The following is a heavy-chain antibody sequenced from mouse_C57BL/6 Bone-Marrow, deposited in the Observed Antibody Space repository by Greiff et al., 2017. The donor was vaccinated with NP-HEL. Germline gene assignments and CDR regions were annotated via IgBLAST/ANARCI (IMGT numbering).Heavy chain of an antibody. Sequence: VQLQQSGPELVKPGASVKISCKASGYTFTDYYMNWVKQNHGKSLEWIGDINPNNGGTSYNQKFKGKATLTVDKSSSTAYMELRSLTSEDSAVYYCAGYYSNYFWYFDVWGTGTTVTVSS. CDR2: INPNNGGT. CDR3: AGYYSNYFWYFDV. D-gene: IGHD2-5*01. CDR1: GYTFTDYY. J-gene: IGHJ1*03. V-gene: IGHV1-26*01.